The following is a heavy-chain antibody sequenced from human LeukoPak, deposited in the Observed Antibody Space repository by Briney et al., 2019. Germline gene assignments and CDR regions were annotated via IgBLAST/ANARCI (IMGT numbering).Heavy chain of an antibody. CDR2: IYHSGST. CDR3: ARVRPQAFDI. CDR1: GGSISSGGYS. Sequence: SQTLPLTCAVSGGSISSGGYSWSWIRQPPGKGLEWIGYIYHSGSTYYNPSLKSRVTISVDTSMNQFSLKLSSVTAADTAVYYCARVRPQAFDIWGQGTMVTVSS. J-gene: IGHJ3*02. V-gene: IGHV4-30-2*01. D-gene: IGHD1-1*01.